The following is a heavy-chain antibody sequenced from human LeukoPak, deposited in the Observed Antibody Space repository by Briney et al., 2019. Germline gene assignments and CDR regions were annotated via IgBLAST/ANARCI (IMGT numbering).Heavy chain of an antibody. Sequence: GGSLRLSCAASGFTFSSYAMNWVRQAPGKGLEWVSAISGSGGSTYYAGSVKGRFTISRDNSKNTLYLQMNSLRAEDTAVYYCAKEIKFRAAAGVYFDYWGQGTLVTVSS. D-gene: IGHD6-13*01. CDR3: AKEIKFRAAAGVYFDY. CDR2: ISGSGGST. CDR1: GFTFSSYA. V-gene: IGHV3-23*01. J-gene: IGHJ4*02.